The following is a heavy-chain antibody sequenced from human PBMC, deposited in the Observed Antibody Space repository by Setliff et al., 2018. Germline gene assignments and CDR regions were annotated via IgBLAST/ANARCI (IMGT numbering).Heavy chain of an antibody. J-gene: IGHJ4*02. V-gene: IGHV5-51*01. CDR2: IFPGNSAT. D-gene: IGHD3-10*01. CDR1: GYTFTDYW. Sequence: GESLKISCKTSGYTFTDYWIGWVRQMPGKGLEWMGIIFPGNSATKYSPSFQGQVTMSADKSISTAYLQWSSLKASDTAMYYCARPPAVVRGVIRDYWGQGTQVTV. CDR3: ARPPAVVRGVIRDY.